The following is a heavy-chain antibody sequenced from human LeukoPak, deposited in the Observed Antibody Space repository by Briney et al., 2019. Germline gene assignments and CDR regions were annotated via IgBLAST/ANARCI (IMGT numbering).Heavy chain of an antibody. CDR3: ARDRVLWFGEPFDP. D-gene: IGHD3-10*01. CDR2: IYYSGST. V-gene: IGHV4-59*01. Sequence: SETLSLTCTVSGGSISSYYWSWIRQPTGKGLEWIGYIYYSGSTNYNPSLKSRVTISVDTSKNQFSLKLSSVTAADTAVYYCARDRVLWFGEPFDPWGQGTLVTVSS. J-gene: IGHJ5*02. CDR1: GGSISSYY.